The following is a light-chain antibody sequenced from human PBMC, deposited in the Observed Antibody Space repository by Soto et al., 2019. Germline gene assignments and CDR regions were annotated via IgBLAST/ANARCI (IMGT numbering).Light chain of an antibody. CDR1: QTVSNGN. J-gene: IGKJ1*01. CDR3: QQYGTSPKT. Sequence: EIVLTQSPGTLSLSPGQRATLSCRASQTVSNGNIAWYQQKPGQAPRLIIYGTSNRATGIPDRFTGSGSGTDFTLTIIRLEREDFAVYYCQQYGTSPKTFGQGTKVEIK. CDR2: GTS. V-gene: IGKV3-20*01.